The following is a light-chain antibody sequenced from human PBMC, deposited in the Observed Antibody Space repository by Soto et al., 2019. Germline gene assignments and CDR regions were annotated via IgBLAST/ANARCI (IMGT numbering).Light chain of an antibody. CDR3: QQYNDWPLT. CDR2: GAF. J-gene: IGKJ1*01. Sequence: EVVMTQSPFTRSVCPGERVTRSCRASQSVSSNLAWYQQKPGQAPSLLIYGAFTRATGIPARFSGTGSGTEFTLTISSLQSEDFARYYCQQYNDWPLTFGQGTKVDIK. V-gene: IGKV3-15*01. CDR1: QSVSSN.